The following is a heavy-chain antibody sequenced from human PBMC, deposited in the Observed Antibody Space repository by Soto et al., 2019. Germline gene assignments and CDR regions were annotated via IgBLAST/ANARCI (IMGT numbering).Heavy chain of an antibody. V-gene: IGHV3-64D*06. Sequence: QLGGSLRLSCSASGFTFSNYALHWVRQAPGKGLEYVSSIGTNGDSTFYAESVKGRFTISRDNSKNTLYLQMRNLGPEDTAVYYCVKPPAYYIDSYAYYPVWGQGTLVTVSS. CDR1: GFTFSNYA. CDR2: IGTNGDST. CDR3: VKPPAYYIDSYAYYPV. D-gene: IGHD3-22*01. J-gene: IGHJ4*02.